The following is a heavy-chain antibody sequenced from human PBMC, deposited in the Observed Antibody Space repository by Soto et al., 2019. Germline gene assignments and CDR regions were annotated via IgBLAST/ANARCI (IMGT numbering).Heavy chain of an antibody. CDR2: IMPIFGTT. J-gene: IGHJ5*02. Sequence: QVQLVQSGTEVKKPGSSVRVSCKASGDGFTTYAITWVRQAPGQGLEWMGRIMPIFGTTNYAQRFQDRVTIPADESTSTAYMEMSSLRSEDTAVYYCARARYSSDFSWFDPWGQGTLVTVSS. V-gene: IGHV1-69*18. CDR1: GDGFTTYA. D-gene: IGHD4-4*01. CDR3: ARARYSSDFSWFDP.